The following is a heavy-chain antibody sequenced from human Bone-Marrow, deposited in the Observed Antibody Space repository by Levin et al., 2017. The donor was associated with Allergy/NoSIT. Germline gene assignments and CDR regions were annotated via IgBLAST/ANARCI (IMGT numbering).Heavy chain of an antibody. J-gene: IGHJ1*01. CDR2: INHSGST. Sequence: SQTLSLTCAVYGGSFSGYYWSWIRQPPGKGLEWIGEINHSGSTNYNPSLKSRVTISVDTSKNQFSLKLSSVTAADTAVYYCADRRIVVVPAAIVGYFQHWGQGTLVTVSS. CDR1: GGSFSGYY. D-gene: IGHD2-2*01. CDR3: ADRRIVVVPAAIVGYFQH. V-gene: IGHV4-34*01.